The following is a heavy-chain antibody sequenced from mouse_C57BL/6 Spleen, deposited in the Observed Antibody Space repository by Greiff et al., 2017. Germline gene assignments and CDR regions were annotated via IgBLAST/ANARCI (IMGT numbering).Heavy chain of an antibody. CDR1: GYTFTDYN. CDR2: INPNNGGT. Sequence: EVKLQESGPELVKPGASVKIPCKASGYTFTDYNMDWVKQSHGKSLEWIGDINPNNGGTIYNQKFKGKATLTVDKSSSTAYMELRSLTSEDTAVYYCARSGDYYYGSSHWYFDVWGTGTTVTVSS. D-gene: IGHD1-1*01. CDR3: ARSGDYYYGSSHWYFDV. J-gene: IGHJ1*03. V-gene: IGHV1-18*01.